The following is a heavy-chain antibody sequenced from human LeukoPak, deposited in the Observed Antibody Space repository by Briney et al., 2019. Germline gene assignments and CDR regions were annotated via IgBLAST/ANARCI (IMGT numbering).Heavy chain of an antibody. D-gene: IGHD6-13*01. CDR3: ARAFYSSSWAPLDF. CDR2: ISSDSRNI. CDR1: GFTFRTYR. J-gene: IGHJ4*02. V-gene: IGHV3-48*01. Sequence: GGSLRLSCVASGFTFRTYRMHWVRQAPGKGLEWVSYISSDSRNIYYADSVKGRFTISRDNAKNSLFLLMNSLRSEDTAVYYCARAFYSSSWAPLDFWGQGTLLTVSS.